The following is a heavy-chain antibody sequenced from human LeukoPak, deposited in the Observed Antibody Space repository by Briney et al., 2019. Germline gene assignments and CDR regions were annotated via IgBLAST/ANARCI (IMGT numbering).Heavy chain of an antibody. J-gene: IGHJ3*02. D-gene: IGHD6-13*01. Sequence: QPGGSLRLSCTASGFGFDAYAMHWVRQAPGKGLEWVSGISWNSGSIGYADSVKGRFTISRDNAKNSLYLQMNSLRAEDTALYYCAKDTAAADAFDIWGQGTMVTVSS. CDR3: AKDTAAADAFDI. CDR1: GFGFDAYA. CDR2: ISWNSGSI. V-gene: IGHV3-9*01.